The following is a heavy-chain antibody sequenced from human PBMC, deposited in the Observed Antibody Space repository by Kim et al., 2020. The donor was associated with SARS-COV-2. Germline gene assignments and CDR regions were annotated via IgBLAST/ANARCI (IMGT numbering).Heavy chain of an antibody. CDR2: INHSGST. Sequence: SETLSLTCAVYGGSFSGYYWSWIRQPPGKGLEWIGEINHSGSTNYNPSLKSRVTISVDTSKNQFSLKLSSVTAADTAVYYCARGVTIFGVVIGWNWFDPWGQGTLVTVSS. CDR1: GGSFSGYY. CDR3: ARGVTIFGVVIGWNWFDP. D-gene: IGHD3-3*01. J-gene: IGHJ5*02. V-gene: IGHV4-34*01.